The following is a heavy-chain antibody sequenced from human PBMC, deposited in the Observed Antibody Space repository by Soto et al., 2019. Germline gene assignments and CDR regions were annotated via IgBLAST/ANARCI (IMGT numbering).Heavy chain of an antibody. CDR2: IYYSGST. CDR3: ARGYDRLRFLIYD. J-gene: IGHJ4*02. CDR1: GGSISSGGYY. V-gene: IGHV4-31*03. Sequence: QVQLQESGPGLVKPSQTLSLTCTVSGGSISSGGYYWSWIRQHRGKGLEWIGYIYYSGSTYYNPSLKSRVTISVDTSKNQFSLKLSSVTAADTAVYYCARGYDRLRFLIYDWGQGTLVTVSS. D-gene: IGHD3-3*01.